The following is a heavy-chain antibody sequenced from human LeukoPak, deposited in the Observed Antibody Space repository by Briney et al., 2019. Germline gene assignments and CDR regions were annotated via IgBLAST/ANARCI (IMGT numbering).Heavy chain of an antibody. Sequence: PSETLSLTCAVSGGSISSDDYFWGWIRQPPGKGLEWIGTIYYSGSTYYNPSLKSRVTISVDTSKNQFSLNLRSLTAADTAVYYCASSYYDILTGYYALYFDYWGQGTLVTVSS. J-gene: IGHJ4*02. CDR3: ASSYYDILTGYYALYFDY. V-gene: IGHV4-39*01. D-gene: IGHD3-9*01. CDR2: IYYSGST. CDR1: GGSISSDDYF.